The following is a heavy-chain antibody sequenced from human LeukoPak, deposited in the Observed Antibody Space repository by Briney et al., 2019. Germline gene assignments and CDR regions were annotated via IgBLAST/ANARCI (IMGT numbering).Heavy chain of an antibody. J-gene: IGHJ4*02. V-gene: IGHV4-34*01. CDR3: ASRGPSGSNYFDY. CDR1: GGSFSGYY. Sequence: PSETLSLTCAVYGGSFSGYYWSWIRPPPGKGLEWIGEINHSGSTNYNPSLKSRVTISVDTSKNQFSLKLSSVTAADTAVYYCASRGPSGSNYFDYWGQGTLVTVSS. D-gene: IGHD1-26*01. CDR2: INHSGST.